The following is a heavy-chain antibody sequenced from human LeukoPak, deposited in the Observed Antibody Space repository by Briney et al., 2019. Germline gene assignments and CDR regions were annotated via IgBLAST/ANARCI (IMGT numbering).Heavy chain of an antibody. D-gene: IGHD6-6*01. V-gene: IGHV3-23*01. CDR2: ISGSGGST. Sequence: GGSLRLSCAASEFTFSSYAMSWVRQAPGKGLEWVSTISGSGGSTYYADSVKGRFTISRDNSKNTLYLQMISLRAVDTAVYYCHKYSTSGTDSWGQGTLVTVSS. CDR1: EFTFSSYA. J-gene: IGHJ4*02. CDR3: HKYSTSGTDS.